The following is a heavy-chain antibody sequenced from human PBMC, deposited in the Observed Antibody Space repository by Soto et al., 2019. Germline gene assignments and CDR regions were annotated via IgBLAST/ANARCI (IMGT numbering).Heavy chain of an antibody. CDR1: GYTFTSLY. J-gene: IGHJ5*02. D-gene: IGHD3-9*01. V-gene: IGHV1-2*02. Sequence: ALVKVSWKASGYTFTSLYINWVRQAPGQRLEWMGWDNRNTGLTKYAQKFQGRVTMTRDTSINTAYTELSGLTSDDTAVYYRTTLSRHPWGQGTLVTVSS. CDR3: TTLSRHP. CDR2: DNRNTGLT.